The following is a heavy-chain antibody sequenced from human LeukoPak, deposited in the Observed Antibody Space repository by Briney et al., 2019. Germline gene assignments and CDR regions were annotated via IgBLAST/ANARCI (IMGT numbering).Heavy chain of an antibody. Sequence: GGSLRLSCAASGFTFASFAMTWVRQAPGKGLEWVSTIHGSGDTKYYADSVKGRFTISRDNSKNTLYLQLNSLRAGDTAVYYCARAYYYDSSFDYWGQGTLVTVSS. CDR2: IHGSGDTK. D-gene: IGHD3-22*01. V-gene: IGHV3-23*01. CDR1: GFTFASFA. CDR3: ARAYYYDSSFDY. J-gene: IGHJ4*02.